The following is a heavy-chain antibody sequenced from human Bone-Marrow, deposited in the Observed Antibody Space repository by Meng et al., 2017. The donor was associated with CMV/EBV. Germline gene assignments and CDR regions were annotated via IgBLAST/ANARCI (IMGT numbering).Heavy chain of an antibody. CDR3: ARDWAKTVTGLLQS. D-gene: IGHD6-19*01. J-gene: IGHJ5*02. CDR2: MDGSGENA. V-gene: IGHV3-23*01. Sequence: ASGCIFDNYAMTWVRQAPGRGLEWVSTMDGSGENAYNADSVKGRFSISRDKSKSTVYLQMDSLRVDDTAVYYCARDWAKTVTGLLQSWGQGTLVTVSS. CDR1: GCIFDNYA.